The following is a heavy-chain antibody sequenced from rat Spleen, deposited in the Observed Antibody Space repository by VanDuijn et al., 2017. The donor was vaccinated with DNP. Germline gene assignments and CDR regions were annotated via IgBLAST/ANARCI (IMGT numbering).Heavy chain of an antibody. CDR2: ISYDGRST. CDR1: GFTFSDYY. D-gene: IGHD1-3*01. V-gene: IGHV5-22*01. Sequence: EVQLVESGGGLVQPGRSLKLSCAASGFTFSDYYMAWVRQAPTRGLEWVAYISYDGRSTSYGDSVKGRFTISRNDAKSTLYLQMDSLRSEDTATYYCARDDYGSSGAMDAWGQGTSVTVSS. CDR3: ARDDYGSSGAMDA. J-gene: IGHJ4*01.